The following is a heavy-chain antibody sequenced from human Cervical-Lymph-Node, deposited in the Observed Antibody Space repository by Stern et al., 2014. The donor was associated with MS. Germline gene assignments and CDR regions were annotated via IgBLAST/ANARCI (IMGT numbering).Heavy chain of an antibody. CDR2: KSYDGSNK. D-gene: IGHD1-7*01. Sequence: QVQLVESGGGVVQPGTSLRLSCAASRFTFDNYGMHWVRQAPGKGLEWVALKSYDGSNKHYADSVNGRFTISRDNSNNTLFLQMNSLRAEDTAVYYCAKHRGEDWNYAFWFDPWGQGTLVTVSS. J-gene: IGHJ5*02. CDR3: AKHRGEDWNYAFWFDP. V-gene: IGHV3-30*18. CDR1: RFTFDNYG.